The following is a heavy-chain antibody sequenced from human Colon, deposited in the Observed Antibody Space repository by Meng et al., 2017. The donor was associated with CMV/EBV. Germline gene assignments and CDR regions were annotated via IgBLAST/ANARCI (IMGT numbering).Heavy chain of an antibody. CDR3: ARNRLECGGDCYFADS. J-gene: IGHJ5*02. V-gene: IGHV3-66*01. CDR1: GFSVRNNY. CDR2: IYDTGRT. Sequence: GESLKISCAASGFSVRNNYISWVRQGPGKGLEWVSVIYDTGRTYYADSVKGRFTVSRDESKNTVFLQMNNLRAEDTAVYYCARNRLECGGDCYFADSWSQGTLVTVSS. D-gene: IGHD2-21*02.